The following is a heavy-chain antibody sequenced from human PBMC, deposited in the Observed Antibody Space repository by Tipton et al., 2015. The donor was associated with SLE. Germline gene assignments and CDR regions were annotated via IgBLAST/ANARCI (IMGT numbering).Heavy chain of an antibody. J-gene: IGHJ3*01. CDR1: GFTFGDFY. Sequence: GSLRLSCEASGFTFGDFYLSWIRQAPGRGLEWISFISSTGSNVYYAESMKGRFTISRDNAQKSLFLEIKSLRVDDTAVYYCARPLEELLLVHAFDLWGQGTPVTV. D-gene: IGHD3-22*01. CDR3: ARPLEELLLVHAFDL. V-gene: IGHV3-11*04. CDR2: ISSTGSNV.